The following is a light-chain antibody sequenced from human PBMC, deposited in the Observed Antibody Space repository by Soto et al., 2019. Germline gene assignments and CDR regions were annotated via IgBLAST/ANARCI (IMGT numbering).Light chain of an antibody. J-gene: IGKJ5*01. CDR3: QQYNSWPLIT. V-gene: IGKV3-15*01. Sequence: EIVMTQSPCTLSVSPGARATLSCRASQTVSRHLAWYQQKPGQAPRLLIFGASTRATGIPDRFSGSGSGTDFTLTISFLQSEDFAVYYCQQYNSWPLITFGPGTRLEIK. CDR2: GAS. CDR1: QTVSRH.